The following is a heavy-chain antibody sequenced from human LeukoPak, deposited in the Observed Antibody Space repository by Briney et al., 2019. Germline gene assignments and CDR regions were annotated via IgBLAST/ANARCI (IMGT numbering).Heavy chain of an antibody. CDR2: INWNGGST. V-gene: IGHV3-20*04. J-gene: IGHJ4*02. Sequence: GGSLRLSCAASGFTFDDYGMSWVRQAPGKGLEWVSGINWNGGSTGYADSVKGRFTISRDNAENSLYLQMNSLRAEDTALYYCARGYDSSGYYYGLDYWGQGTLVTVSS. CDR3: ARGYDSSGYYYGLDY. CDR1: GFTFDDYG. D-gene: IGHD3-22*01.